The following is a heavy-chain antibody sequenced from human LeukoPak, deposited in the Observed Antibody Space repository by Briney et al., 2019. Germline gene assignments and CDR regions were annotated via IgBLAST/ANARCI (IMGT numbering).Heavy chain of an antibody. CDR1: GYSFTRHW. D-gene: IGHD6-19*01. CDR2: IYPGDSDP. Sequence: GESLKISCKGSGYSFTRHWIDWVRQIPGKGLEWMGIIYPGDSDPRYSPSFQGQVTISADKSISTAYLQWSSLKASDTAMYYCARRVSVGFDPWGQGTLVTVSS. CDR3: ARRVSVGFDP. V-gene: IGHV5-51*01. J-gene: IGHJ5*02.